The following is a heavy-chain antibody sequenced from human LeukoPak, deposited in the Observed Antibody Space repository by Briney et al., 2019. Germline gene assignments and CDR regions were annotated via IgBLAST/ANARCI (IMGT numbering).Heavy chain of an antibody. CDR3: ARGFRSVTTWGYFDY. V-gene: IGHV3-66*01. CDR1: GFTVSTNY. J-gene: IGHJ4*02. CDR2: IYSGGNA. D-gene: IGHD4-17*01. Sequence: GSLGLSCAASGFTVSTNYISWVRQAPGKGLEWVSLIYSGGNAYYADSVKGRFTISRDNSKNTLYLQMNSLTAEDTAVYYCARGFRSVTTWGYFDYWGQGTLVTVSS.